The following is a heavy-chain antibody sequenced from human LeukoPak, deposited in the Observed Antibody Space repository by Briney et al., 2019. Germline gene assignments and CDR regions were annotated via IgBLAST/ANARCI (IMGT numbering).Heavy chain of an antibody. CDR3: AKPVASGSYSRVFDY. CDR1: GFTFSSYA. V-gene: IGHV3-23*01. J-gene: IGHJ4*02. Sequence: GGSLRLSCAASGFTFSSYAMSWVRQAPGKGLEWVSAISGSGGSTYYADSVKGRFTISRDNSENTLYLQMNSLRAEDTAVYYCAKPVASGSYSRVFDYWGQGTLVTVSS. CDR2: ISGSGGST. D-gene: IGHD1-26*01.